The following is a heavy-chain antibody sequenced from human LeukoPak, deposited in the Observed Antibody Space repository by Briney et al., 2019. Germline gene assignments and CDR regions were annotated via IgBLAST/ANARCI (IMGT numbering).Heavy chain of an antibody. CDR1: GFTFSSYG. CDR3: AKDRGFDWLLAPDY. Sequence: GGSLRLSCAASGFTFSSYGMHWVRQAPGKGLEWVAFIRYDGSNKYYADSVKGRFTISRDNSKNTLYLQMNSLRAEDTAVYYCAKDRGFDWLLAPDYWGQGTLVTVSS. J-gene: IGHJ4*02. CDR2: IRYDGSNK. D-gene: IGHD3-9*01. V-gene: IGHV3-30*02.